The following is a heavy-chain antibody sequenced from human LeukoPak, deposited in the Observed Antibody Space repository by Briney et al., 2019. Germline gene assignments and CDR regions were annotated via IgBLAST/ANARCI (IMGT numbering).Heavy chain of an antibody. CDR2: ISGSGGSP. Sequence: GGALRLSCAASGFSFSTYAMTWVRRAPGKGLEWVSGISGSGGSPYYADSVKGRFTISRDTSKNTLYLQMNSLRAEDTAVYYCAKAVYDSSGSFDFWGQGTLVTVSS. CDR1: GFSFSTYA. J-gene: IGHJ4*02. V-gene: IGHV3-23*01. CDR3: AKAVYDSSGSFDF. D-gene: IGHD3-22*01.